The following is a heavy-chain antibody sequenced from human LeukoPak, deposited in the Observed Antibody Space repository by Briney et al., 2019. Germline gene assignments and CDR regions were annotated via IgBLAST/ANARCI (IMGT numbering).Heavy chain of an antibody. CDR2: ISSSGSTI. CDR3: ARASAMIVVVRGAFDI. Sequence: PGGSLRLSCAASGFTFSSYEMNWVRQAPGKGLEWVSYISSSGSTIYYADSVKGRFTISRDNAKNSLYLQMNSLRAEDTAVYYCARASAMIVVVRGAFDIWGQGTMFTVSS. D-gene: IGHD3-22*01. J-gene: IGHJ3*02. V-gene: IGHV3-48*03. CDR1: GFTFSSYE.